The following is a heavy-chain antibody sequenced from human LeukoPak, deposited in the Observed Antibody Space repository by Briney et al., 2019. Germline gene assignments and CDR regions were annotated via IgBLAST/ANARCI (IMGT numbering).Heavy chain of an antibody. CDR3: AKELAVAFFY. CDR1: GFTFSSYS. J-gene: IGHJ4*02. CDR2: ISYDGSNK. D-gene: IGHD6-19*01. Sequence: GGSLRLSCAASGFTFSSYSMNWVRQAPGKGLEWVAVISYDGSNKYYADSVKGRFTISRDNSKNTLYLQMNSLRAEDTAVYYCAKELAVAFFYWGQGTLVTVSS. V-gene: IGHV3-30*18.